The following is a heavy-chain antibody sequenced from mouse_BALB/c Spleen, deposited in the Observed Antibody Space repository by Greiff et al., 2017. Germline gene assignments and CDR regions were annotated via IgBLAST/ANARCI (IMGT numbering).Heavy chain of an antibody. CDR2: ISSGGSYT. J-gene: IGHJ3*01. D-gene: IGHD4-1*01. Sequence: EVQLQESGGGLVKPGGSLKLSCAASGFTFSSYTMSWVRQTPEKRLEWVATISSGGSYTYYPDSVKGRFTISRDNAKNTLYLQMSSLKSEDTAMYYCTSPGTGAYWGQGTLVTVSA. CDR1: GFTFSSYT. CDR3: TSPGTGAY. V-gene: IGHV5-6-4*01.